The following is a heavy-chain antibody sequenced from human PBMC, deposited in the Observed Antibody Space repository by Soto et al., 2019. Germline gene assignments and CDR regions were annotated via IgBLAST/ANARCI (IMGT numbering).Heavy chain of an antibody. J-gene: IGHJ1*01. Sequence: GESLKISCKGSGYSFTSYLISWVRQMPVKGLEWMGRIDPSDSYTNYSPSFQGHVTISADKSISTAYLQWSSLKDSDTAMYYCPRRSVASIASHWGQGTLVTVCS. CDR2: IDPSDSYT. CDR1: GYSFTSYL. D-gene: IGHD6-6*01. CDR3: PRRSVASIASH. V-gene: IGHV5-10-1*01.